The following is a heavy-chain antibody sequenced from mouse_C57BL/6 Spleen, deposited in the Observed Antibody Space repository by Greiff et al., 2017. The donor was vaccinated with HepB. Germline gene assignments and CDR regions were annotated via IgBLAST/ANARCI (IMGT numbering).Heavy chain of an antibody. CDR2: ISYDGSN. CDR3: ARDLGYDGMDY. CDR1: GYSITSGYY. D-gene: IGHD2-2*01. V-gene: IGHV3-6*01. Sequence: ESGPGLVKPSQSLSLTCSVTGYSITSGYYWNWIRQFPGNKLEWMGYISYDGSNNYNPSLKNRISITRDTSKNQFFLKLNSVTTEDTATYYCARDLGYDGMDYWGQGTSVTVSS. J-gene: IGHJ4*01.